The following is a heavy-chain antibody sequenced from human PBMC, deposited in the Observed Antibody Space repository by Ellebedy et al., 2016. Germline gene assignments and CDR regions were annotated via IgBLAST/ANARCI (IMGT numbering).Heavy chain of an antibody. CDR1: GFTFSTHG. J-gene: IGHJ4*02. D-gene: IGHD2-15*01. Sequence: GESLKISCAASGFTFSTHGMHWVRQAPGKGLEWVALIWYDGSNKYYADSVKGRFTISRDNSKNTLYLQMNSLRAEDTAVYCCARDMPVGYCSGGRCVPFDYWGQGILVTVSS. V-gene: IGHV3-33*08. CDR3: ARDMPVGYCSGGRCVPFDY. CDR2: IWYDGSNK.